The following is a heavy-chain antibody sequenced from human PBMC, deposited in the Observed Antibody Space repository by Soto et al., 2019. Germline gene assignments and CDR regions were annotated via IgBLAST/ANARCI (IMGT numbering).Heavy chain of an antibody. J-gene: IGHJ4*02. V-gene: IGHV3-53*01. CDR1: GFTVSDNY. CDR2: LYSAGNA. D-gene: IGHD6-19*01. CDR3: ARDKGGGWYYFDS. Sequence: QAVGPLRLSCAASGFTVSDNYMTWVRQAPGKGLEWVSVLYSAGNAYYADSVQGRFTISRDDSKNTLYLQMNRLRAEDTAVYYCARDKGGGWYYFDSWGQGTLVTVSS.